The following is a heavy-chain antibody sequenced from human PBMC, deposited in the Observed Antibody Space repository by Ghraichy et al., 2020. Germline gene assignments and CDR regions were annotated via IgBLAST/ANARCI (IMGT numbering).Heavy chain of an antibody. CDR3: ARGPAAGRVDY. CDR2: INHSGST. CDR1: GGSFSGYY. V-gene: IGHV4-34*01. Sequence: SETLSLTCAVYGGSFSGYYWSWIRQPPWKGLEWIGEINHSGSTNYNPSLKSRVTISVDTSKNQFSLKLSSVTAADTTVYYCARGPAAGRVDYWGQGTLVTVSS. D-gene: IGHD6-13*01. J-gene: IGHJ4*02.